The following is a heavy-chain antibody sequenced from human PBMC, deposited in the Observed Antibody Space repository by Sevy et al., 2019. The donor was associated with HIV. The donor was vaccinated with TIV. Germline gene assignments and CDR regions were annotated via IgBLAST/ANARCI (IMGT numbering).Heavy chain of an antibody. CDR1: GFTFGDFA. J-gene: IGHJ4*02. CDR3: TRRKGAQSIFDY. CDR2: LKNIALGGTL. V-gene: IGHV3-49*04. Sequence: GGCLRLSCTTSGFTFGDFAMSWVRQAPGKGLEWVDFLKNIALGGTLDHAASVKGRFTISRDDSKGIAYLQMNDLKSEDTGVYYCTRRKGAQSIFDYWGQGALVTVSS. D-gene: IGHD1-26*01.